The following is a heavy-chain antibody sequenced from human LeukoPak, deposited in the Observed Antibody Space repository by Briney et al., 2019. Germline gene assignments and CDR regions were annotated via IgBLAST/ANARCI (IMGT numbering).Heavy chain of an antibody. Sequence: GGSLRLSCAASGFTFSGYGMHWVRQAPGKGLEWVAVIWYDGSNKYYADSVKGRFTISRDNSKNTLYLQMNSLRAEDTAVYYCARDSRELRPGDWFDPWGQGTLVTVSS. J-gene: IGHJ5*02. CDR1: GFTFSGYG. D-gene: IGHD1-26*01. V-gene: IGHV3-33*01. CDR3: ARDSRELRPGDWFDP. CDR2: IWYDGSNK.